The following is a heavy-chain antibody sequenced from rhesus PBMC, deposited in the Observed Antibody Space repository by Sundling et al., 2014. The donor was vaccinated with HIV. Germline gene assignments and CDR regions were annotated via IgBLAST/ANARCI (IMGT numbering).Heavy chain of an antibody. CDR2: ISGSGGST. D-gene: IGHD4-29*01. Sequence: QVQLQESGPGLLKPSETLSLTCAVSGGSISSDYWLWIRQPPGKGLEWIGRISGSGGSTDYNPSLRSRVTISTDTSKNQFSLNLTSVTAADTADYYCARNAGSGYFYGLDSWGQGVVVIVSS. CDR1: GGSISSDY. J-gene: IGHJ6*01. CDR3: ARNAGSGYFYGLDS. V-gene: IGHV4-173*01.